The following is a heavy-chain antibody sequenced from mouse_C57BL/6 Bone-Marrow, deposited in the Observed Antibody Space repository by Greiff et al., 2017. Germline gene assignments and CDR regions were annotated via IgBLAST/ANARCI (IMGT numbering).Heavy chain of an antibody. CDR3: GTNYDAMDD. CDR2: IHPNSGST. J-gene: IGHJ4*01. Sequence: VQLQQPGAELVKPGASLTLSCTASGFTFNSYWMHWVKQRPGQGLEWIGMIHPNSGSTNYNELFKRKTTRSVDKSPSTSYMQLSRLTYKDSAVYYCGTNYDAMDDWGQGTSVNVSS. CDR1: GFTFNSYW. V-gene: IGHV1-64*01.